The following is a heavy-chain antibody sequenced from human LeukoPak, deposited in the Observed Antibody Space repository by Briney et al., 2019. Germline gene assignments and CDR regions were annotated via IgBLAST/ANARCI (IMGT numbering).Heavy chain of an antibody. CDR1: GYTFTGYY. D-gene: IGHD3-22*01. CDR2: INPNSGGT. CDR3: ARAGFPYYYDSSGYYSFNFADY. Sequence: GASVKVSCKASGYTFTGYYMHWVRQAPGQGLEWMGWINPNSGGTNYAQKFQGRVTMTRDTSISTAYMELSRLRSDDTAVYYCARAGFPYYYDSSGYYSFNFADYWGQGTLVTVSS. V-gene: IGHV1-2*02. J-gene: IGHJ4*02.